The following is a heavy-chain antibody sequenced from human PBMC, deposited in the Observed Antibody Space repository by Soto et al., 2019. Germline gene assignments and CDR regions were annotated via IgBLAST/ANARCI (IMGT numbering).Heavy chain of an antibody. CDR2: IYYSGST. CDR3: ARQDCSSTSCRNWFDR. D-gene: IGHD2-2*01. Sequence: SETLSLTCTVSGGSISSYYWSWIRQPPGKGLEWIGYIYYSGSTNYNPSLKSRATISVDTSKNQFSLKLSSVTAADTAVYFCARQDCSSTSCRNWFDRWGQGTLVTVSS. CDR1: GGSISSYY. J-gene: IGHJ5*02. V-gene: IGHV4-59*08.